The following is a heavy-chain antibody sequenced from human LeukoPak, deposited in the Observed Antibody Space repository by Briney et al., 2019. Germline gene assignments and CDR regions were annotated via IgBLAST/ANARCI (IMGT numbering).Heavy chain of an antibody. J-gene: IGHJ4*02. CDR2: ILYDGTNQ. Sequence: GGSLILSCAASGFTFSIYAMHWVRQAPGKGLEWVAVILYDGTNQYYADSVKGRFTISRDNSRNTLYLQMNSLKVEDTAVYYCARDFRDYRDYVAYFDSWGQGTLVTVSS. V-gene: IGHV3-30-3*01. CDR3: ARDFRDYRDYVAYFDS. CDR1: GFTFSIYA. D-gene: IGHD4-17*01.